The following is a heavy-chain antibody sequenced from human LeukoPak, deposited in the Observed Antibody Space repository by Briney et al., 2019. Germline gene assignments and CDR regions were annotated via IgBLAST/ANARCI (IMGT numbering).Heavy chain of an antibody. Sequence: GSLRPSCAASGFIFSSYAMSWVRQPPGKGLEWIGEIYHSGSTNYNPSLKSRVTISVDKSKNQFSLKLSSVTAADTAVYYCARVLYWFDPWGQGTLVTVSS. CDR2: IYHSGST. CDR1: GFIFSSYAM. V-gene: IGHV4-4*02. D-gene: IGHD3-10*01. CDR3: ARVLYWFDP. J-gene: IGHJ5*02.